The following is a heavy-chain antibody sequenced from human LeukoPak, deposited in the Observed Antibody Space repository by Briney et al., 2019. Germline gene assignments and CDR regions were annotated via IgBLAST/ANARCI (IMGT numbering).Heavy chain of an antibody. V-gene: IGHV3-48*01. CDR3: ARVQGDFGDYVIDY. Sequence: GESLRLSCTASGFTFSHYPFHWVRQAPGKGLEWISYITGYSSTIYYADSLKGRFTVSRDNAKSSLYLQMNSLRADDTAVYYCARVQGDFGDYVIDYWGQGTLVTVSS. J-gene: IGHJ4*02. D-gene: IGHD4-17*01. CDR2: ITGYSSTI. CDR1: GFTFSHYP.